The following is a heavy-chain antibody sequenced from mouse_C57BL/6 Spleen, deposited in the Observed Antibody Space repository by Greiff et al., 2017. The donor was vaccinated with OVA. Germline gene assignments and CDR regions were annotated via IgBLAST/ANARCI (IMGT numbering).Heavy chain of an antibody. D-gene: IGHD1-1*01. J-gene: IGHJ2*01. CDR3: ARGRYYGSY. Sequence: QVQLQQSGPELVKPGASVKLSCTASGYTFTSYDITWVTQRPGQGLEWIGWIYPSAGSTKYNEKFKGNATLTVDTSSSTAYMELHSLTAEDSAVYFCARGRYYGSYWGQGTTLTVSS. CDR1: GYTFTSYD. CDR2: IYPSAGST. V-gene: IGHV1-85*01.